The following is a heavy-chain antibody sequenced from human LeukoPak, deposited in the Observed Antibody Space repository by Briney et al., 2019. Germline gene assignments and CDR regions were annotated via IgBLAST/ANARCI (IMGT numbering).Heavy chain of an antibody. CDR3: ATVHSSSWYFAIDY. J-gene: IGHJ4*02. CDR1: GYTFTDYY. V-gene: IGHV1-69-2*01. D-gene: IGHD6-13*01. CDR2: VDPEDGET. Sequence: ASVEISCKVSGYTFTDYYMHWVQQAPGKGLEWMGLVDPEDGETIYAEKFQGRVTITADTSTDTAYMELSSLRSEDTAVYYCATVHSSSWYFAIDYWGQGTLVTVSS.